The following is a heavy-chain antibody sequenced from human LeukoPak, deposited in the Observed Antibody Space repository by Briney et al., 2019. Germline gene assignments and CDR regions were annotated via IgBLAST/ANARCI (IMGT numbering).Heavy chain of an antibody. CDR3: ARVVSSSSYYYYYYGMDV. CDR2: LSVGGDT. V-gene: IGHV3-69-1*01. J-gene: IGHJ6*02. CDR1: GFTFSDYA. D-gene: IGHD6-13*01. Sequence: GGSLRLSCAASGFTFSDYAMSWFRQAPGKGLQWVSVLSVGGDTYYADSVKGRFTISRDNAKNSLYLQMNSLRAEDTAVYYCARVVSSSSYYYYYYGMDVWGQGTTVTVSS.